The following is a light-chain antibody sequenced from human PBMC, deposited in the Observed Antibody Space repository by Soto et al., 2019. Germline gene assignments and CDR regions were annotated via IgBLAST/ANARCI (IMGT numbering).Light chain of an antibody. CDR2: AAS. CDR1: QSISTY. CDR3: QQSFNTPLT. J-gene: IGKJ4*01. Sequence: DIQMTQSPSSLSASVGDRVTITCRASQSISTYLIWYQQRPGKAPKVLISAASTLHSGVPSRFSGSGSGTDFTLTISGLQTEDFATYYCQQSFNTPLTFGGVTKVEI. V-gene: IGKV1-39*01.